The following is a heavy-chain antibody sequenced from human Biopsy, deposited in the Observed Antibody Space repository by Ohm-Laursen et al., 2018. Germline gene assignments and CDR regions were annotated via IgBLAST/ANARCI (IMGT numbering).Heavy chain of an antibody. D-gene: IGHD1-14*01. CDR1: GGSLSSYS. J-gene: IGHJ5*02. Sequence: TLSLTCTVSGGSLSSYSWSWIPQPAGKGLEWIGQIYTSGITNYNPSLKSRVTMSVDTSKNKFSLRVSSVTAADTAVYYCARDRDRRGWFDPWGQGTLVTVSS. CDR2: IYTSGIT. CDR3: ARDRDRRGWFDP. V-gene: IGHV4-4*07.